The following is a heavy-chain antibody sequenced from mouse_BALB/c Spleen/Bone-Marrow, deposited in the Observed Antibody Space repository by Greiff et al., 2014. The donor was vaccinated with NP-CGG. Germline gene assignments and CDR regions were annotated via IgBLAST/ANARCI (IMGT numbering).Heavy chain of an antibody. D-gene: IGHD1-1*01. J-gene: IGHJ3*01. CDR1: GYTFTSYW. CDR3: ARRAYGGSYGFAY. Sequence: VQLQQSGAELAKPGASLKMSCKASGYTFTSYWMHWVKQRPGQGLEWIGYINPSTDYTEYNQKFKDKATLTADKSSSTAFMQLSSLTSEDSAVHYCARRAYGGSYGFAYWGQGTLVTVSA. CDR2: INPSTDYT. V-gene: IGHV1-7*01.